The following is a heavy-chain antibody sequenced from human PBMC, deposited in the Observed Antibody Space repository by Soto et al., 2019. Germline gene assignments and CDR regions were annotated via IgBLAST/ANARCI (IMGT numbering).Heavy chain of an antibody. Sequence: QVQLVQSGAEVKTPGASVKVSCQTSGQTFTTYDINWVRQAPGQGLEWMGWMNPDSGSTGYAQKFQGRNSVTRDTSRTVAYMELSSLRSEDTAVYYCAHWDIWSQGTMVTVSS. J-gene: IGHJ3*02. D-gene: IGHD1-1*01. CDR2: MNPDSGST. V-gene: IGHV1-8*01. CDR1: GQTFTTYD. CDR3: AHWDI.